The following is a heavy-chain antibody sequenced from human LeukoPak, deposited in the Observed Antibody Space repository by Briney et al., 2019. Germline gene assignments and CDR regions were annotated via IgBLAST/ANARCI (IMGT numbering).Heavy chain of an antibody. CDR3: ARGYYDPGLFDY. CDR1: GFTFSSDW. J-gene: IGHJ4*02. V-gene: IGHV3-7*04. CDR2: IKQDGSEK. Sequence: GGSLRLSCAASGFTFSSDWTSRVRQAPGKGLEWVANIKQDGSEKSYVDSVKGRFTISRDNAKNSLYLQMIGLRAEDAAVYYCARGYYDPGLFDYWGQGTLVTVSS. D-gene: IGHD3-22*01.